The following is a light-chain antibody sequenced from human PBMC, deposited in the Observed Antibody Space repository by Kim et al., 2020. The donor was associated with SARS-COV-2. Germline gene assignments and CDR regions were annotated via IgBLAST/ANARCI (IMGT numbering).Light chain of an antibody. CDR3: QQYNNWPPWT. V-gene: IGKV3-15*01. CDR2: GAS. CDR1: QSVSSN. Sequence: PGERATLSCRASQSVSSNLAWYQQKPGQAPRLLIYGASTRATGIPARFSGSGSGTEFTLTVSSLQSEDFAVYYCQQYNNWPPWTFGQGTKVEIK. J-gene: IGKJ1*01.